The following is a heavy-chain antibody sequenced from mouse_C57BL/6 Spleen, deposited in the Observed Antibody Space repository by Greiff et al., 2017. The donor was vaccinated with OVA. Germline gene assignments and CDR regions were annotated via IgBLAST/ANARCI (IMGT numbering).Heavy chain of an antibody. Sequence: VQLQQPGAELVKPGASVKLSCKASYSPFTSYWMHWVQQRPGRGLAWIGRIDPNSGGTKYNEKFKSKATLTVDKPSSTAYMQLSSLTSEDSAVYYCASSPGSVYAMDYWGQGTSVTVSS. CDR3: ASSPGSVYAMDY. D-gene: IGHD1-1*01. CDR2: IDPNSGGT. J-gene: IGHJ4*01. V-gene: IGHV1-72*01. CDR1: YSPFTSYW.